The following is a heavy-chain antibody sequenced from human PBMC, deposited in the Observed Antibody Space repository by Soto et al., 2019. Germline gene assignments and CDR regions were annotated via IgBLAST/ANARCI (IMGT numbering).Heavy chain of an antibody. CDR2: ISYDGSNK. Sequence: QVQLVESGGGVVQPGRSLRLSCAASGFTFSSYGMHWVRQAPGKGLEWVAVISYDGSNKYYADSVKGRFTISRDNSKNTLYLQMNSLRAEDTAVYYCAKAKNWNSYYFDYWGQGTLVTVSS. V-gene: IGHV3-30*18. J-gene: IGHJ4*02. CDR1: GFTFSSYG. D-gene: IGHD1-1*01. CDR3: AKAKNWNSYYFDY.